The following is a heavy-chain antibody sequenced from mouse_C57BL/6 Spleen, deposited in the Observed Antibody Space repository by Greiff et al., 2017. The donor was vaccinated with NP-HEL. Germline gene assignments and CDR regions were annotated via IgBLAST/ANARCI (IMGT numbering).Heavy chain of an antibody. CDR2: INPGSGST. CDR1: GYAFTNYL. Sequence: QVQLQQSGAELVRPGTSVKVSCKASGYAFTNYLIEWVKQRPGQGLEWIGVINPGSGSTNYNEKFKSKATLTVDTSSSTAYMQLSSLTSEDSAVYYCARSGDWAWFAYWGQGTLVTVSA. J-gene: IGHJ3*01. V-gene: IGHV1-54*01. D-gene: IGHD4-1*01. CDR3: ARSGDWAWFAY.